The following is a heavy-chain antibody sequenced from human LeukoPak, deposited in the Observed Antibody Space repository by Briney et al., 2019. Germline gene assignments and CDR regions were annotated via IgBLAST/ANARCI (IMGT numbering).Heavy chain of an antibody. CDR3: ASGIYLDYYDSSGYYWGNWFDP. CDR2: IYYSGST. J-gene: IGHJ5*02. D-gene: IGHD3-22*01. CDR1: GGSISSGDYY. V-gene: IGHV4-30-4*01. Sequence: PSETLSLTCTVSGGSISSGDYYWSWISQPPGKGLEWIGYIYYSGSTYYNPSLKSRVTISVDTSKNQFSLKLSSVTAADTAVYYCASGIYLDYYDSSGYYWGNWFDPWGQGTLVTVSS.